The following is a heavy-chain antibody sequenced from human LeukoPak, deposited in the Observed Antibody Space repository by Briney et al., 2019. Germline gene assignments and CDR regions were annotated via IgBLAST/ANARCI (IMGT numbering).Heavy chain of an antibody. Sequence: AGRSLRLSCAASGFTFSSYGMHWVRQAPGRGLEWVAVISCDGSNKYYADSVKGRFTISRDNSKNTLYLQMNSLRAEDTAVYYCAKSGVGDAFDIWGQGTMVTVSS. CDR1: GFTFSSYG. CDR3: AKSGVGDAFDI. D-gene: IGHD3-3*01. CDR2: ISCDGSNK. J-gene: IGHJ3*02. V-gene: IGHV3-30*18.